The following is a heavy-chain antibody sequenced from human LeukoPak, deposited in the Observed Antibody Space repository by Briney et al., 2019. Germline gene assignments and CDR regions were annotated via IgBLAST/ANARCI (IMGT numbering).Heavy chain of an antibody. CDR3: ARDKSRAVATTRGDY. CDR1: GYTFTSYG. CDR2: ISAYNGNT. Sequence: GASVKVSCKASGYTFTSYGISWVRQAPGQGLEWMGWISAYNGNTNYAQKLHGRVTMTTDTSTSTAYMELRSLRSDDTAVYYCARDKSRAVATTRGDYWGQGTLVNVSS. V-gene: IGHV1-18*01. J-gene: IGHJ4*02. D-gene: IGHD6-19*01.